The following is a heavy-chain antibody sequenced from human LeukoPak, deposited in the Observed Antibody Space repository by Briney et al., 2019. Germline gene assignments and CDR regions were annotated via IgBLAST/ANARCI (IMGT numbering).Heavy chain of an antibody. Sequence: PGGSLRLSCAASGFTFSSYWMHWVRQAPGKGLVWVSRIDHDGINTNYADSVKGRFTISRDNAKNTLYLQMNSLRAEDTAVYYCARDTLVVGAPDGPIGYWGQGTLVTVSS. CDR1: GFTFSSYW. CDR2: IDHDGINT. CDR3: ARDTLVVGAPDGPIGY. D-gene: IGHD2-15*01. J-gene: IGHJ4*02. V-gene: IGHV3-74*01.